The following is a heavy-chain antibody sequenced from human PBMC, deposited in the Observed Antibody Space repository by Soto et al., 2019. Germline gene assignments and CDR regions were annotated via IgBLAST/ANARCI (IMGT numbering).Heavy chain of an antibody. CDR1: GFSLSTSGVG. Sequence: SGATLVNPTQTLTLTCTFSGFSLSTSGVGVGWIRQPPGKALEWLALIYWDDDKRYSPSLRSRPTINKDTSTNQVVLTMTNMDPVDTATYYCIQSRCGGDCLQSYASHYYYGMDIWGQGTTVTVSS. J-gene: IGHJ6*02. CDR3: IQSRCGGDCLQSYASHYYYGMDI. V-gene: IGHV2-5*02. CDR2: IYWDDDK. D-gene: IGHD2-21*02.